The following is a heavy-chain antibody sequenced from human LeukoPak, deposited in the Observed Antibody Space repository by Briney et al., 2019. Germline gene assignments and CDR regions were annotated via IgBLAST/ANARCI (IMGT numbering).Heavy chain of an antibody. CDR3: AKEVTRPNRAVAGLNY. V-gene: IGHV3-30*18. CDR2: KSYDGSNK. Sequence: GRSLRLSCAASGFTFSAYGMHWVRQAPGKGLECVAIKSYDGSNKYYADSVKGRFTISRDNSKNTLYLQMNSLRAEDTAVYYCAKEVTRPNRAVAGLNYWGQGTLVTVSS. CDR1: GFTFSAYG. D-gene: IGHD6-19*01. J-gene: IGHJ4*02.